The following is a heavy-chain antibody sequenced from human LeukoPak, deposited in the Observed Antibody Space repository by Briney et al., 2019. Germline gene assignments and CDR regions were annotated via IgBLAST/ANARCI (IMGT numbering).Heavy chain of an antibody. V-gene: IGHV4-59*01. D-gene: IGHD5-24*01. J-gene: IGHJ5*02. CDR2: IYYSGSA. CDR1: DGSISSYY. Sequence: PSETLSLTCTVSDGSISSYYWMWIRQPPGKGLEWIGYIYYSGSANYNPSLESRVTISVDTSKNQFSLKLSSVTAADTAVYYCARGMHGTYNWFDPWGQGALVTVSS. CDR3: ARGMHGTYNWFDP.